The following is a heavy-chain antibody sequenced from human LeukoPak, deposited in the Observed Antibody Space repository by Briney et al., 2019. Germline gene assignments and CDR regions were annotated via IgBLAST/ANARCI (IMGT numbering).Heavy chain of an antibody. CDR1: GFTFSNYW. V-gene: IGHV3-7*01. CDR3: AKDTATGTLFH. D-gene: IGHD1-1*01. CDR2: IKQDGSEE. Sequence: GGSLRLSCAASGFTFSNYWMSWVRQAPGKGLEWVANIKQDGSEEYYVDSVKGRFTISRDNSKNTLYLQMNSLRAEDTAVYYCAKDTATGTLFHWGQGTLVTVSS. J-gene: IGHJ4*02.